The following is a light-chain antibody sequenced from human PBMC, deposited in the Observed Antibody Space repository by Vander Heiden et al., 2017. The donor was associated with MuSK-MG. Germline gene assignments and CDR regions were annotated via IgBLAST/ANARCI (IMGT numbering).Light chain of an antibody. CDR1: SSNIGAGYD. CDR2: ANR. Sequence: QSVLTQPPSVSGAPGQGVTFSCTGSSSNIGAGYDVSWYQCFPGTAPKLLIYANRSRPSGVPDRFSGSESGTSASLAITGLQAEDEADYYCQSYDSSLSTWVFGGGTKLTVL. V-gene: IGLV1-40*01. CDR3: QSYDSSLSTWV. J-gene: IGLJ3*02.